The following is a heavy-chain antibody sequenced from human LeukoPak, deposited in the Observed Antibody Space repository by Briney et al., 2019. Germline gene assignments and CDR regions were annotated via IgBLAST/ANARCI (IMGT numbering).Heavy chain of an antibody. V-gene: IGHV1-69*13. CDR2: IIPIFGTA. CDR1: GGTFISYA. J-gene: IGHJ4*02. D-gene: IGHD3-10*01. Sequence: ASVKVSCKASGGTFISYAISWVRQAPGQGLEWMGGIIPIFGTANYAQKFQGRVTITADESTSTAYMELSSLRFEDTAVYYCARLGYGSGSYSNRLDYWGQGTLVTVSS. CDR3: ARLGYGSGSYSNRLDY.